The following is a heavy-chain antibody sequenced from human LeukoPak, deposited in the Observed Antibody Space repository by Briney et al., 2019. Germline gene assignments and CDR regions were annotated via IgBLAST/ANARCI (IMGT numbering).Heavy chain of an antibody. CDR2: ISYGGSNT. CDR1: GFTFSRYG. D-gene: IGHD5-12*01. CDR3: ARARGYSGYDPFDY. Sequence: GGSLRLSCAASGFTFSRYGMHWVRQAPGKGLEWVAVISYGGSNTHYADSVKGRFTISRDNSKNTLYLQMNSLRAEDTAVYYCARARGYSGYDPFDYWGQGTLVTVSS. V-gene: IGHV3-30*03. J-gene: IGHJ4*02.